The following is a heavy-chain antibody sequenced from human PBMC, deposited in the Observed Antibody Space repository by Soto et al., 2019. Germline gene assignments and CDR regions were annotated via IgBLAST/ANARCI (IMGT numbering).Heavy chain of an antibody. Sequence: SETLSLTCAVYGGSFSGYYWTWIRQPPGTGLEWIGEINHSGSTNYNPSLKSRVTISVDTSKNQFSLKLTSVTTADTAVYYCARDKITGLFYSWGQGTMVTVSS. J-gene: IGHJ4*02. CDR2: INHSGST. D-gene: IGHD2-8*02. CDR3: ARDKITGLFYS. CDR1: GGSFSGYY. V-gene: IGHV4-34*01.